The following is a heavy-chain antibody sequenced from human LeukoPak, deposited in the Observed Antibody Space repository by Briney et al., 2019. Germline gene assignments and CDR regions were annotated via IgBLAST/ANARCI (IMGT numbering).Heavy chain of an antibody. Sequence: GASVKVSCKASGYTFTSYYMHWVRQAPGQGLEWMGIINPSGGSTSYAQKFQGRVTMTRDTSTSTVYMELSSLRSEDTAVYYCARSERWFGELLFSPHFLWGQGTLVTVSS. J-gene: IGHJ4*02. CDR2: INPSGGST. CDR3: ARSERWFGELLFSPHFL. CDR1: GYTFTSYY. D-gene: IGHD3-10*01. V-gene: IGHV1-46*01.